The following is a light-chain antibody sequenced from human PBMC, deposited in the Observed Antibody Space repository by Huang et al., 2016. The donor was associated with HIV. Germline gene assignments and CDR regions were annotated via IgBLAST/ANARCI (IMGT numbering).Light chain of an antibody. CDR1: QSISAY. J-gene: IGKJ1*01. V-gene: IGKV1-39*01. CDR3: QQTYTTPWT. Sequence: IQMTQSPSSLSASVGGRVSISCRASQSISAYLNWYQQRPGKPPKILIYDASRLQSGVPSRFSGSGSGTDFTLTISSLQPEDFATYYCQQTYTTPWTFGHGTKVEIK. CDR2: DAS.